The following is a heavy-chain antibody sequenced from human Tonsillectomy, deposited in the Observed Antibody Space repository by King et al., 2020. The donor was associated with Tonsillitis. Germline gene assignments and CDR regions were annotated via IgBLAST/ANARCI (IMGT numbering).Heavy chain of an antibody. CDR2: IYPGDSDT. V-gene: IGHV5-51*03. Sequence: QLVQSGAEVKKPGESLKISCKGSGYRFTNYWIGWVRQMPGKGLEWMGIIYPGDSDTRYSPSFQGQVTISADKSISTAYLQWSSLTAPDTAMYYCAKGSSSSLYYYYGDVWGKGTTVTVSS. D-gene: IGHD6-6*01. CDR3: AKGSSSSLYYYYGDV. CDR1: GYRFTNYW. J-gene: IGHJ6*03.